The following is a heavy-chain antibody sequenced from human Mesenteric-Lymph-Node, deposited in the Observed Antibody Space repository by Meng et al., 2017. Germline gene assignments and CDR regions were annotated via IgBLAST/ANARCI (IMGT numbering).Heavy chain of an antibody. J-gene: IGHJ3*02. Sequence: GESLKTPCAASGFTFRTYIMNWVRQAPGKGLEWVSSISSNNNYIYYADSVKGRFTISRDNAKNSLYLQMNSLRAEDTAVYYCGRLNYTYYSYTSGFLDIWGQGTMVTVSS. V-gene: IGHV3-21*01. CDR2: ISSNNNYI. D-gene: IGHD3-22*01. CDR1: GFTFRTYI. CDR3: GRLNYTYYSYTSGFLDI.